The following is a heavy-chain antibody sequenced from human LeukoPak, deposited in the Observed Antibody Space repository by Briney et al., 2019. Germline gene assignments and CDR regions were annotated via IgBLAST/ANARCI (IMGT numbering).Heavy chain of an antibody. CDR3: AREPDPSAAAGPPADY. D-gene: IGHD6-13*01. CDR1: GGSISSGGYS. CDR2: IYHSGST. J-gene: IGHJ4*02. V-gene: IGHV4-30-2*05. Sequence: SETLSLTCAVSGGSISSGGYSWSWIRQPPGKGLEWIGYIYHSGSTYYNPSLKSRVTISVDTSKNQFSLKLSSVTAADTAVYYCAREPDPSAAAGPPADYWGQGTLVTVSS.